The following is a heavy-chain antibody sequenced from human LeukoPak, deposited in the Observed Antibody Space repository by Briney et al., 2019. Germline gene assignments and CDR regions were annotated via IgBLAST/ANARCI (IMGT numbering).Heavy chain of an antibody. CDR1: RFTFSSYW. CDR3: ARDPHGYWWFDP. Sequence: GGSLRLSCAATRFTFSSYWMSWVRQAPGKGLVWVSRINSDGSSTSYADSVKGRFTISRDNRKNTLYLQMNNLRAEDTAVYYCARDPHGYWWFDPWGQGTLVTVSS. D-gene: IGHD3-22*01. CDR2: INSDGSST. V-gene: IGHV3-74*01. J-gene: IGHJ5*02.